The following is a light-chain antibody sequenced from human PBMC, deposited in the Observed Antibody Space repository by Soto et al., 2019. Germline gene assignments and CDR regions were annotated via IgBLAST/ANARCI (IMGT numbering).Light chain of an antibody. J-gene: IGKJ1*01. Sequence: EIMLTQSPGTLSLSPGERATLSCRASQTINTNYLIWYQQKPGQAPRLLIYGAFSRATGIPDRFRGSGSGTDFTLTISRLEPEDFAVYYCQHYGSPPWTFGQGTKVEFK. CDR3: QHYGSPPWT. CDR1: QTINTNY. V-gene: IGKV3-20*01. CDR2: GAF.